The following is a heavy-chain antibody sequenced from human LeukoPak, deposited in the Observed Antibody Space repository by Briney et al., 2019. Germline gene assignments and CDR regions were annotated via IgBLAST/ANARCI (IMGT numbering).Heavy chain of an antibody. CDR1: GFTFDDYA. CDR2: ISWNSGST. D-gene: IGHD6-6*01. Sequence: PGRSLRLSCAASGFTFDDYAMHWVRQAPGKGLEWVSGISWNSGSTGYADSVKGRFTISRDNAKNSLYLQMNSLRAEDTALYYCAKDTLSSSSSFDYWGQGTLVTVSS. V-gene: IGHV3-9*01. CDR3: AKDTLSSSSSFDY. J-gene: IGHJ4*02.